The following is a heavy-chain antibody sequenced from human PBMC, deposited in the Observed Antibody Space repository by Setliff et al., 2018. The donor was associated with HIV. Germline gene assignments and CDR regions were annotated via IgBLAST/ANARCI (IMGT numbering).Heavy chain of an antibody. CDR1: GGSINSHY. CDR3: ARGGYSSRWYTWFDP. Sequence: LSLTCTVSGGSINSHYWSRIRQPPGKGLEYIGYIYYSGSTNYNPSLQSRVTISIDTSKKQLFLKVRSVTAADTAVYYCARGGYSSRWYTWFDPWGQGALVTVSS. D-gene: IGHD6-13*01. J-gene: IGHJ5*01. V-gene: IGHV4-59*11. CDR2: IYYSGST.